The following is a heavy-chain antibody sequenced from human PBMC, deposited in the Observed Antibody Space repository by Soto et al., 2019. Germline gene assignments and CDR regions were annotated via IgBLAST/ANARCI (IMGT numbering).Heavy chain of an antibody. CDR2: IYYSGST. D-gene: IGHD2-15*01. Sequence: QLQLQESGPGLVKPSETLSLTCTVSGGSISSSSYYWGWIRQPPGKGLEWIGSIYYSGSTYYNPSLKSRDTISVDTSKNQFSLKLSSVTAADTAVYYCARWGGYCSGGSCYSKGFAYWGQGTLVTVSS. CDR3: ARWGGYCSGGSCYSKGFAY. J-gene: IGHJ4*02. CDR1: GGSISSSSYY. V-gene: IGHV4-39*01.